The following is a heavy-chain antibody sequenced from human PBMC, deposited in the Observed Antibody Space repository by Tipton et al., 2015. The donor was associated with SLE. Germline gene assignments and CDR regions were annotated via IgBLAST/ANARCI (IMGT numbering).Heavy chain of an antibody. J-gene: IGHJ3*02. V-gene: IGHV4-61*09. CDR3: ARAGGNAFDI. CDR1: GGSISSGSYY. Sequence: TLSLTCTVSGGSISSGSYYWSWIRQPAGKGLEWIGYIYTSGSTNYNPSLKSRVTISVDTSKNQFSLKLSSVTAADTAVYYCARAGGNAFDIWGQGTMVTVSS. CDR2: IYTSGST. D-gene: IGHD6-19*01.